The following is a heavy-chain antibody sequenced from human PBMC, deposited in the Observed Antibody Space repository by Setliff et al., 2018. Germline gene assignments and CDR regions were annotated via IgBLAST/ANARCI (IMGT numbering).Heavy chain of an antibody. Sequence: SETLSLTCTVSGGSISSSTYYWIWIRQPPGKGLEWTGEINHSGSTNYNPSLKSLVTISVDTSKNHFSLKLNSVTAADTSLYYCTVYNTGSSKDHYWGQGTPVTVSS. CDR3: TVYNTGSSKDHY. V-gene: IGHV4-39*02. CDR1: GGSISSSTYY. CDR2: INHSGST. D-gene: IGHD2-8*02. J-gene: IGHJ4*02.